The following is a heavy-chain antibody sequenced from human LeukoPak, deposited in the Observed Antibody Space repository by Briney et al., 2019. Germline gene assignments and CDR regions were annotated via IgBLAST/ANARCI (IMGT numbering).Heavy chain of an antibody. D-gene: IGHD3-22*01. CDR3: AKDLSSAITSALVLDV. V-gene: IGHV3-9*01. CDR1: GFTFSSYS. CDR2: ITWNRDNI. Sequence: HAGGSLRLSCAASGFTFSSYSMNWVRHTPGKGLEWVAGITWNRDNIGYGDSVKGRFTISRDNVKNVLYLQMNSLRPEDTALYYCAKDLSSAITSALVLDVWGQGTTV. J-gene: IGHJ6*02.